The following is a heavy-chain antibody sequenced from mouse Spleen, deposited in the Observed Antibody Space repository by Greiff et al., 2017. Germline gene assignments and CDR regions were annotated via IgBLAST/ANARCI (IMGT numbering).Heavy chain of an antibody. CDR3: TRYRYDVGYNFDY. CDR2: IDPETGGT. CDR1: GYTFTDYE. Sequence: QVQLKESGAELVRPGASVTLSCKASGYTFTDYEMHWVKQTPVHGLEWIGAIDPETGGTAYNQKFKGKATLTADKSSSTAYMELRSLTSEDSAVYYCTRYRYDVGYNFDYWGQGTTLTVSS. J-gene: IGHJ2*01. V-gene: IGHV1-15*01. D-gene: IGHD2-14*01.